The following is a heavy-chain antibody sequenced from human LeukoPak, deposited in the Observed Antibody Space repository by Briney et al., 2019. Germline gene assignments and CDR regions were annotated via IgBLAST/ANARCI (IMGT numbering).Heavy chain of an antibody. CDR3: ARASDVVRGVINT. D-gene: IGHD3-10*01. Sequence: GGSLRLSCAASGFTFSSYSMNRVRQAPGKGLEWVSFISSTTSYKYYADSVKGRFSVSRDNAKNTLYLQMNSLRAEDTAVYYCARASDVVRGVINTWGQGTMVTVSS. V-gene: IGHV3-21*01. CDR1: GFTFSSYS. CDR2: ISSTTSYK. J-gene: IGHJ3*01.